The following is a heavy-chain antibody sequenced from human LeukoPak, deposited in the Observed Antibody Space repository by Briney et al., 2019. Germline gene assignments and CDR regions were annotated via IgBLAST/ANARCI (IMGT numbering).Heavy chain of an antibody. D-gene: IGHD6-13*01. J-gene: IGHJ4*02. CDR2: IYTSGST. CDR1: GGSISSGSYY. Sequence: SQTLSLTCSVSGGSISSGSYYWSWIRQPAGKGLEWIGRIYTSGSTTYNPSLKSRVTISVDTSKNQFSLQLTSVTAADTAVYYCARGYSSSWYDFEYWGQGTLVTVSS. CDR3: ARGYSSSWYDFEY. V-gene: IGHV4-61*02.